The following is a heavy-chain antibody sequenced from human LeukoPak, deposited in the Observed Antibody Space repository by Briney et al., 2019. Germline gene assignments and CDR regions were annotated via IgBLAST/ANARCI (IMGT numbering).Heavy chain of an antibody. CDR3: AREGSDLYYYYGMDV. J-gene: IGHJ6*02. V-gene: IGHV1-18*01. CDR2: ISAYNGNT. CDR1: GYTLTELS. Sequence: ASVKVSCKVSGYTLTELSMHWVRQAPGQGLEWMGWISAYNGNTNYAQKLQGRVTVTTDTSTSTAYMELRSLRSDDTAVYYCAREGSDLYYYYGMDVWGQGTTVTVSS. D-gene: IGHD2-15*01.